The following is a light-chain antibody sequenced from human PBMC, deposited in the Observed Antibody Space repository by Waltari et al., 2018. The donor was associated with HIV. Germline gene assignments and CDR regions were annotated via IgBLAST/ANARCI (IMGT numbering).Light chain of an antibody. Sequence: SSELTQPVPVSVALGPTARITCGGNTIGSYHFNLYKQRPGQAPFLVLYRDSNRASGIPDRFSGSNSRNTATLTIARAQVGDEGDFYCQVWDSSTVLFGGGTKLIVL. J-gene: IGLJ2*01. CDR2: RDS. CDR3: QVWDSSTVL. V-gene: IGLV3-9*01. CDR1: TIGSYH.